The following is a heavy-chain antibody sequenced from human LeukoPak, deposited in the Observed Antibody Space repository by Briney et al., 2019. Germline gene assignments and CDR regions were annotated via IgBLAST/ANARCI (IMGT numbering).Heavy chain of an antibody. CDR3: ARDVEVELGAADV. Sequence: GGSLRLSCAASGFTFSSYWIHWVRQAPGKGLVWVSRINSGGSDSIYADSVKGRFTISRDNAQNTVYLQMNSLRAEDTAVYYCARDVEVELGAADVWGKGTTVTVSS. D-gene: IGHD1-7*01. CDR2: INSGGSDS. J-gene: IGHJ6*04. CDR1: GFTFSSYW. V-gene: IGHV3-74*01.